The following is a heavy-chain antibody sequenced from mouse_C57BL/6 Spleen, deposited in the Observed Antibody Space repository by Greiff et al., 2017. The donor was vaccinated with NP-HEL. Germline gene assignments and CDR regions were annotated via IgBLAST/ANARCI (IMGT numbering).Heavy chain of an antibody. J-gene: IGHJ3*01. CDR1: GFSFTSYG. V-gene: IGHV2-3*01. CDR3: AKYDYGRFAY. Sequence: QVQLKESGPGLVAPSQRLSITCTVSGFSFTSYGVSWVRQPPGKGLEWLGVIWGDGSTNYHSALISRLSISKDNPKSQVFLKLNSMQTADTATYYCAKYDYGRFAYWGQGALVTVSA. D-gene: IGHD2-4*01. CDR2: IWGDGST.